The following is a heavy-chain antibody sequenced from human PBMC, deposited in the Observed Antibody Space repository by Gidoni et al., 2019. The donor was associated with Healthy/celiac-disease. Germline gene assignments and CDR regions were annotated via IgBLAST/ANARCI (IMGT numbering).Heavy chain of an antibody. CDR2: IIPIFGTA. CDR3: APGIVGATSGF. J-gene: IGHJ4*02. CDR1: VGTFSSYA. Sequence: VSCKASVGTFSSYAISWVRQAPGQGLEWMGGIIPIFGTANYAQKFQGRVTITADESTSTAYMELSSLRSEDTAVYYCAPGIVGATSGFWGQGTLVTVSS. D-gene: IGHD1-26*01. V-gene: IGHV1-69*01.